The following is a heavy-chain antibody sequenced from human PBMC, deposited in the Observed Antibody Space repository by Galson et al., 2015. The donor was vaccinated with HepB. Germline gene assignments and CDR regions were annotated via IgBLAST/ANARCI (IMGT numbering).Heavy chain of an antibody. Sequence: SVKVSCKASGYTFTGYYMHWVRQAPGQGLEWMGWINPNSDGTNYAQKFQGRVTMTRDTSISTAYMELSRLRSDDTAVYYCARDWSQLGMSRSWYFDLWGRGTLVTVSS. CDR3: ARDWSQLGMSRSWYFDL. V-gene: IGHV1-2*02. CDR1: GYTFTGYY. CDR2: INPNSDGT. J-gene: IGHJ2*01. D-gene: IGHD7-27*01.